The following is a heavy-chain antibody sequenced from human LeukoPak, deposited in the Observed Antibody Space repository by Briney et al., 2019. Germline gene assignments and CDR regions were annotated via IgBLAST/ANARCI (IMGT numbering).Heavy chain of an antibody. D-gene: IGHD3-10*01. CDR2: INPSGGST. CDR1: GYTFTSYY. CDR3: AREPDYYGSGSYLDY. V-gene: IGHV1-46*01. J-gene: IGHJ4*02. Sequence: ASVKVSCKASGYTFTSYYMHWVRQAPGQGLEWMGIINPSGGSTSYAQKFQGRVTMTRDMSTSTVYMELSSLRSEDTAVYYCAREPDYYGSGSYLDYWGQGTLVTVSS.